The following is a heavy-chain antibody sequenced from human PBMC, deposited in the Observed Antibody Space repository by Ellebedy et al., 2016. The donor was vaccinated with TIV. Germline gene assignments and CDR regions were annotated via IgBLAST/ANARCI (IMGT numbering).Heavy chain of an antibody. V-gene: IGHV3-74*01. J-gene: IGHJ4*02. CDR2: IHPNGIVT. CDR1: GFTFSNYW. D-gene: IGHD2-15*01. CDR3: ARVFQGVVDYFDY. Sequence: GGSLRLSCEVSGFTFSNYWMHWVRQTPEKGLVWVSRIHPNGIVTSYADSVKGRFTISRDNAKNTLFLQMNSLRAEDTAVYYCARVFQGVVDYFDYWGQGTLVAVSS.